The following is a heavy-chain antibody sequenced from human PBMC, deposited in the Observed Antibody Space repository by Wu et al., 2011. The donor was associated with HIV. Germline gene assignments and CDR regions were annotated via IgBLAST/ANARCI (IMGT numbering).Heavy chain of an antibody. V-gene: IGHV1-2*02. J-gene: IGHJ4*02. CDR3: ARDPDYGDYQNFDY. CDR1: GYTFTDYY. D-gene: IGHD4-17*01. Sequence: GAEVKKPGASVKVSCKASGYTFTDYYMHWVRLAPGQGLEWMGWINPNSGDTNYARKFQGRVTMTRDTSISTAYMELSRLRSDDTAVYYCARDPDYGDYQNFDYWGQGTLVTVSS. CDR2: INPNSGDT.